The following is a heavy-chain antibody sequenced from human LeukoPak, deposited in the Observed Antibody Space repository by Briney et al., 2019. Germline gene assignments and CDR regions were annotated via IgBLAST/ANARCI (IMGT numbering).Heavy chain of an antibody. V-gene: IGHV1-24*01. CDR3: ATDRGYYDSSGYYYALDY. J-gene: IGHJ4*02. CDR1: GYTLTELS. D-gene: IGHD3-22*01. Sequence: GASVKVSCKVSGYTLTELSMHWVRQAPGKGLEWMGGFDPEDGETIYAQKFQGRVTMTEDTSTDTAYMELSSLRSEDTAAYYCATDRGYYDSSGYYYALDYWGQGTLVTVSS. CDR2: FDPEDGET.